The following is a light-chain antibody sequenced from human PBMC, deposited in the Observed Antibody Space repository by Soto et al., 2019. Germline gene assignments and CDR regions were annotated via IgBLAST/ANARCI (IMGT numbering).Light chain of an antibody. CDR1: QGIGSA. CDR3: QNFRSSAIS. J-gene: IGKJ4*01. CDR2: DAS. V-gene: IGKV1-13*02. Sequence: AIQLTQSPSSLSASVGDRVSITCRASQGIGSALAWYQLKPGAAPTLLIYDASTLESGVPSRLSGNRSGADFTLPISSLQPEDFGTYYCQNFRSSAISFGGGTKVDLK.